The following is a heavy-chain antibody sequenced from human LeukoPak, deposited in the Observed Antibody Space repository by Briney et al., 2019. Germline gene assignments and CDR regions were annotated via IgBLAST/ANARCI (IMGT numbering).Heavy chain of an antibody. J-gene: IGHJ5*02. CDR3: ARGGGFTIFGARKANWFDP. CDR2: INHSGST. D-gene: IGHD3-3*01. V-gene: IGHV4-34*01. CDR1: GGSFSGYY. Sequence: SETLSLTCAVYGGSFSGYYWSWIRQPPGKGLEWIGEINHSGSTNYNPSLKSRVIISVDTSKNQFSLKLSSVTAADTAVYYCARGGGFTIFGARKANWFDPWGQGTLVTVSS.